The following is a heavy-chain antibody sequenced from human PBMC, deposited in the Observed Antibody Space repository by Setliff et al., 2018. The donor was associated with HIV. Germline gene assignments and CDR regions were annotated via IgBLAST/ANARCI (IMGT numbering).Heavy chain of an antibody. CDR1: GFTFDRYA. D-gene: IGHD3-10*01. J-gene: IGHJ4*02. Sequence: PGGSLRLSCAASGFTFDRYAMSWVRQAPGKGLEWVSSISGSGDITYYADSVKGRFAISRDNSKNTLYLQMNSLRAEDTAVFYCATSRSRLEPFDYWGQGTLVTVSS. V-gene: IGHV3-23*01. CDR2: ISGSGDIT. CDR3: ATSRSRLEPFDY.